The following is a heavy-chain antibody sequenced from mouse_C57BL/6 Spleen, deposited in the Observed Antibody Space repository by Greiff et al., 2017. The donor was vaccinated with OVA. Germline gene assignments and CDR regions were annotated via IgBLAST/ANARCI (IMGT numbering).Heavy chain of an antibody. V-gene: IGHV7-3*01. D-gene: IGHD1-1*01. Sequence: EVKLVESGGGLVQPGGSLSLSCAASGFTFTDYYMSWVRQPPGKALEWLGFIRNKANGYTTEYSASVKGRFTISRDNSQSILYLQMNALRAEDSATYYCASSYYYGSSRYFDVWGTGTTVTVSS. CDR2: IRNKANGYTT. J-gene: IGHJ1*03. CDR3: ASSYYYGSSRYFDV. CDR1: GFTFTDYY.